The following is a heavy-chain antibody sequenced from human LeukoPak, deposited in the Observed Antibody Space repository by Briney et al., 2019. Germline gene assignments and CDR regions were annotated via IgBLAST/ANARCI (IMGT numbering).Heavy chain of an antibody. J-gene: IGHJ4*02. CDR2: ICGSTDST. Sequence: GGSLRLSCAASGFPFNKYAMSWVRQAPGKGLEWVSVICGSTDSTHYADSVKGRFIISRDNSKNTLYLQMDSLRAEDTAVYYCAKLLGGSCYGNIDYWGQGTLVTVSS. CDR3: AKLLGGSCYGNIDY. D-gene: IGHD2-15*01. V-gene: IGHV3-23*01. CDR1: GFPFNKYA.